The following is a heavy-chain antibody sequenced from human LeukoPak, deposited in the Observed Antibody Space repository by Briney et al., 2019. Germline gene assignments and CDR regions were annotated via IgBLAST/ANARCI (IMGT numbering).Heavy chain of an antibody. V-gene: IGHV3-53*01. J-gene: IGHJ4*02. D-gene: IGHD3-22*01. CDR2: IYSGGST. CDR1: GFNVSSNY. Sequence: GGSLRLSCAASGFNVSSNYMSWVRQAPGRGLEWVSVIYSGGSTYYADSVKGRFTISRHNSKNTLYLQMNSLRAEDTAVYYCARVPNQGNYYESSDYWGQGTLVTVSS. CDR3: ARVPNQGNYYESSDY.